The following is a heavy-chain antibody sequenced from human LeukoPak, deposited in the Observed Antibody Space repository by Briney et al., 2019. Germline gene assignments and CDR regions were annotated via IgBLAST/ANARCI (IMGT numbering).Heavy chain of an antibody. CDR3: ARVVGTFDI. CDR2: LSDSGVST. J-gene: IGHJ3*02. V-gene: IGHV3-23*01. CDR1: GFTFSSYA. D-gene: IGHD1-26*01. Sequence: GGSLRLSCVVSGFTFSSYAMSWVRQAPGKGLEWVSSLSDSGVSTYYADSVKGRFTISRDNSKNTLYLQMNGLRAEDTAVYYCARVVGTFDIWGQGTMVTVPS.